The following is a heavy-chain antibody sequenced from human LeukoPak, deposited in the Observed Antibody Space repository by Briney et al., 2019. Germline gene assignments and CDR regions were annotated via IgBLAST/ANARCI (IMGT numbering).Heavy chain of an antibody. Sequence: SQTLSLTCTVSGGSISSGSYYWIWIPQPAGKELEWIGRIYTSGSTNYNPSLKSRVTISVDTSKNQFSLKLSSVTAADTAVYYCARDKLGYCSSTSCATRGFDYWGQGTLVTVSS. V-gene: IGHV4-61*02. CDR3: ARDKLGYCSSTSCATRGFDY. CDR1: GGSISSGSYY. D-gene: IGHD2-2*01. CDR2: IYTSGST. J-gene: IGHJ4*02.